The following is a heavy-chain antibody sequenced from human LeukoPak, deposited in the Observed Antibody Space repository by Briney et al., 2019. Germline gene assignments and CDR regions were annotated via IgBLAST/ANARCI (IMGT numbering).Heavy chain of an antibody. CDR3: ARDPISGSLSPYNWFDP. Sequence: GRSLRLSCAASGFTFSSYGMHWVRQAPGKGLEWVAVIWYEGSNKYYADSVKGRFTISRDNSKNTLYLQMNSLRAEDTAVYYCARDPISGSLSPYNWFDPWGQGTLVTVSS. D-gene: IGHD1-26*01. V-gene: IGHV3-33*01. CDR1: GFTFSSYG. J-gene: IGHJ5*02. CDR2: IWYEGSNK.